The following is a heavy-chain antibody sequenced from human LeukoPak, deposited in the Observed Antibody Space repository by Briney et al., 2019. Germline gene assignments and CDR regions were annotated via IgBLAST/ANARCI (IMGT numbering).Heavy chain of an antibody. J-gene: IGHJ5*02. Sequence: PGGSLRLSCAASGFTFSSYGMHWVRQAPGKGLEWVAVISYDGSNKYYADSVKGRFTISRDNSKNTLYLQMNSLRAEDTAVYYCAKDLLFSGSSNWFDPWGQGTLVTVSS. CDR3: AKDLLFSGSSNWFDP. CDR1: GFTFSSYG. V-gene: IGHV3-30*18. CDR2: ISYDGSNK. D-gene: IGHD3-10*01.